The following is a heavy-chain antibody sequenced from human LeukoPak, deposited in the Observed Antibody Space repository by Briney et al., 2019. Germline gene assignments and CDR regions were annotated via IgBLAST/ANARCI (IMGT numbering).Heavy chain of an antibody. J-gene: IGHJ4*02. D-gene: IGHD6-13*01. CDR2: IWYDGSNK. CDR1: GFTFSSYG. Sequence: PGRSLRLSCAASGFTFSSYGMHWVRQAPGKGLEWVAVIWYDGSNKYYADSVKGRFTISRDNSKNTLYLQMNSLRAEDTAVYYCAKEVAAAGYFDYWGQGTLVTVSS. CDR3: AKEVAAAGYFDY. V-gene: IGHV3-33*06.